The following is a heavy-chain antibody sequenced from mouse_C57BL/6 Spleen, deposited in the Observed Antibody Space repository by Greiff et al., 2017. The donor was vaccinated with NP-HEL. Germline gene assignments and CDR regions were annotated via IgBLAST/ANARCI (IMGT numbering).Heavy chain of an antibody. CDR3: ARIYYDHRDYFDY. Sequence: EVKVVESGGGLVKPGGSLKLSCAASGFTFSSYAMSWVRQTPEKRLEWVATISDGGSYTYYPDNVKGRFTISRDNAKNNLYLQMSHLKSEDTAMYYCARIYYDHRDYFDYWGQGTTLTVSS. CDR1: GFTFSSYA. D-gene: IGHD2-4*01. J-gene: IGHJ2*01. CDR2: ISDGGSYT. V-gene: IGHV5-4*03.